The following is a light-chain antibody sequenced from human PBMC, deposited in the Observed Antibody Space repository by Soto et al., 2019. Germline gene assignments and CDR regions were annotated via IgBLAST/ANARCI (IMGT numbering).Light chain of an antibody. CDR2: YVS. J-gene: IGLJ2*01. V-gene: IGLV3-21*04. Sequence: SYELTQPPSVSVAPGKTARITCGGNNIGSKSVHWYQQTPGQAPVLVIYYVSDRPSGIPERFSGSNSGNTATLTISRVEAGDEADYYCQVWDSSSDHVVFGGGTQLTVL. CDR1: NIGSKS. CDR3: QVWDSSSDHVV.